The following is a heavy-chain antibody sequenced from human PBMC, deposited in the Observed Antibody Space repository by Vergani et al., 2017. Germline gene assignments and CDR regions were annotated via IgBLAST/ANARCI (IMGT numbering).Heavy chain of an antibody. V-gene: IGHV4-39*01. J-gene: IGHJ5*02. Sequence: QLQLQESGPGLVKPSETLSLTCTVSGGSISSSSYYCGWIRQPPGKGLEWIGSIYYSGSTYYNPSLKSRVTISVDTSKNQFSLKLSSVTAADTAVYYCASLDYVWGSYRYWSDNWFDPWGQGTLVTVSS. D-gene: IGHD3-16*02. CDR3: ASLDYVWGSYRYWSDNWFDP. CDR1: GGSISSSSYY. CDR2: IYYSGST.